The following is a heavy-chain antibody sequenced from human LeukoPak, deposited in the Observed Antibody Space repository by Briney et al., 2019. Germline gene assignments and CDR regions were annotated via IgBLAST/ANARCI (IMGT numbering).Heavy chain of an antibody. D-gene: IGHD4-17*01. CDR2: ISWNSGTI. CDR1: GFIFDDYA. Sequence: GGSLRLSCAASGFIFDDYAMHWVRQAPGKGLEWVSGISWNSGTIDYADSVKGRFTISRDNAKNSLYLQMNSLSVEDTALYYCAKAETTVTTTDYWGQGTLVTVSS. V-gene: IGHV3-9*01. J-gene: IGHJ4*02. CDR3: AKAETTVTTTDY.